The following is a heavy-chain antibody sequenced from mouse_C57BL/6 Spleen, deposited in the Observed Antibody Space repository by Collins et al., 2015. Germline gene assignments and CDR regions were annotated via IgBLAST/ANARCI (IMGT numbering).Heavy chain of an antibody. CDR3: ARGLGLQGAMDH. D-gene: IGHD3-1*01. V-gene: IGHV9-2-1*01. J-gene: IGHJ4*01. CDR1: GYTFTDYS. CDR2: INTETGEP. Sequence: QIQLVQSGPELKKPGETVKISCKASGYTFTDYSMHWVKQAPGKGLKWMGWINTETGEPTYADDFKGRFAFSLETSASTAYLQINNLKNEDTATYFCARGLGLQGAMDHWGQGTSVTVSS.